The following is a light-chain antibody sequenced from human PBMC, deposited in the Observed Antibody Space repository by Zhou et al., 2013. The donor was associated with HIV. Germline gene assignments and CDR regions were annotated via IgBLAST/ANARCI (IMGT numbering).Light chain of an antibody. V-gene: IGKV3-20*01. CDR1: QSVTSN. CDR2: RAS. J-gene: IGKJ4*01. Sequence: EIVLTQSPATLSLSPGERATLSCRASQSVTSNLAWYQQKPGQGPRLLIYRASARETGIPGRFSGSGSGTDFTLTISRLEPEDFAVYYCQHYSASPATFGGGTKVEIK. CDR3: QHYSASPAT.